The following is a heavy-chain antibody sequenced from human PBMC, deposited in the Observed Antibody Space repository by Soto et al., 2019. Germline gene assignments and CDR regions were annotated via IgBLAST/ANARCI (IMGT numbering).Heavy chain of an antibody. D-gene: IGHD3-10*01. Sequence: GGSLRLSCAASGFTFNSYWMTWVRQAPGKGLEWVANIKQDGSETYYVDSVKGRFTISRDNAKHSLYLQMNSLRAEDTAVYYCARQIFGHLLKSFYYYMDVWGKGTTVTVSS. CDR2: IKQDGSET. CDR3: ARQIFGHLLKSFYYYMDV. CDR1: GFTFNSYW. J-gene: IGHJ6*03. V-gene: IGHV3-7*01.